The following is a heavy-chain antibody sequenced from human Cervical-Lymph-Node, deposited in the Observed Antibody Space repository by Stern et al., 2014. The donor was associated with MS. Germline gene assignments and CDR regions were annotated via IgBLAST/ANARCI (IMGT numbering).Heavy chain of an antibody. J-gene: IGHJ5*02. CDR2: IFPVFGTP. CDR3: ALSSETSDRWYSLGYDL. D-gene: IGHD2-15*01. Sequence: VQLVQSGAEVPKPGSSVKVSCKASGGTFSKFPSSWVRQAPGQGLEWMGGIFPVFGTPTYDQEFRGSVTITADVSTSKVYMELSSLRSDDTAVYYCALSSETSDRWYSLGYDLWGQGTLVTVSS. V-gene: IGHV1-69*01. CDR1: GGTFSKFP.